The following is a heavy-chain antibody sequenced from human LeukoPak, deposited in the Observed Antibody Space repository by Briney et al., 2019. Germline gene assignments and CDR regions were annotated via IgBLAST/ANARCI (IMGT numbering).Heavy chain of an antibody. J-gene: IGHJ6*03. CDR2: INSDGSTT. D-gene: IGHD6-19*01. CDR1: GFTFSRSW. CDR3: ATRRVKRWLQISPYADYYYYYYMDV. Sequence: PGGSLRLSCAASGFTFSRSWMHWVRQAPGKGLEWVSHINSDGSTTSYADSVKGRFTIFRDNAKNTLYLQMNSLRAEDTAVYYCATRRVKRWLQISPYADYYYYYYMDVWGKGTTVTVSS. V-gene: IGHV3-74*01.